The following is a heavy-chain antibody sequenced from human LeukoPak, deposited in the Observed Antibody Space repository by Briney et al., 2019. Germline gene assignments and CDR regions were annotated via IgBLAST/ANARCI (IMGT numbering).Heavy chain of an antibody. CDR2: ISAYNGNT. V-gene: IGHV1-18*04. D-gene: IGHD3-22*01. J-gene: IGHJ6*03. Sequence: GASVKVSCKASGYTFTGYYMYWVRQAPGQGLEWMGWISAYNGNTNYAQKLQGRVTMTTDTSTSTAYMELRSLRSDDTAVYYCARICAYYYDSSGYYPYYYYYYMDVWGKGTTVTVSS. CDR3: ARICAYYYDSSGYYPYYYYYYMDV. CDR1: GYTFTGYY.